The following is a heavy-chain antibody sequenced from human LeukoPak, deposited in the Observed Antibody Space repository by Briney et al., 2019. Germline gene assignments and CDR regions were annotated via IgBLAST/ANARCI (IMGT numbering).Heavy chain of an antibody. CDR2: ISYSGST. V-gene: IGHV4-59*01. Sequence: SETLSLTCTVSGGSISSYYWSWIRQPPGKGLEWIGYISYSGSTNYNPSLKSRVTLSVDTSKNQFSLKLSSVTAADTAVYYCARYRYAGYDFDYWGQGTLVTVSS. D-gene: IGHD5-12*01. CDR1: GGSISSYY. J-gene: IGHJ4*02. CDR3: ARYRYAGYDFDY.